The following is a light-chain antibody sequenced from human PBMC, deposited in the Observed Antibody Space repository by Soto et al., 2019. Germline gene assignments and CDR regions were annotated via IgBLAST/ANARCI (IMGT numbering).Light chain of an antibody. CDR3: QQYNNWPLS. CDR1: QSVSSN. J-gene: IGKJ4*01. CDR2: DAS. Sequence: EIVMTQSRATRSVAAGEGAPLSCRASQSVSSNLAWYQQKPGQARRLLIYDASTRATGIPSRFSGSGSGTDFTLTINSLQSEDFAVYYCQQYNNWPLSFGEGTQVDIK. V-gene: IGKV3-15*01.